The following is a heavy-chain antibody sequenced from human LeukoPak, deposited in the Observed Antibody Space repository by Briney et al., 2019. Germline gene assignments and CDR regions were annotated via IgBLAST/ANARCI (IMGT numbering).Heavy chain of an antibody. CDR2: IKLDGSEK. Sequence: GGSLRLSCAASGFTFSTSWMSWVRQAPGKGLEWVANIKLDGSEKYYVDSVKGRFTISRDNAKNSLYLQMNSLRAEDTAVYYCARDSGHYGFFDYWGQGTLVTVSS. D-gene: IGHD4-17*01. J-gene: IGHJ4*02. V-gene: IGHV3-7*01. CDR1: GFTFSTSW. CDR3: ARDSGHYGFFDY.